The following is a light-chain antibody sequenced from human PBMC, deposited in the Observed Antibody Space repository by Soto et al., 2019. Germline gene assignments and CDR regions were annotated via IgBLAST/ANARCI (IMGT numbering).Light chain of an antibody. CDR1: QSVSSN. CDR3: QQYGSSPLT. J-gene: IGKJ4*01. CDR2: GAS. V-gene: IGKV3-20*01. Sequence: EIVMTQSPATLSVSPGERATLSCRASQSVSSNLAWYQQKPGQAPRLLIYGASNRATGIPDRFSGSGSGTDFTLTINRLEPEDFAVYYCQQYGSSPLTFGGGTKVDIK.